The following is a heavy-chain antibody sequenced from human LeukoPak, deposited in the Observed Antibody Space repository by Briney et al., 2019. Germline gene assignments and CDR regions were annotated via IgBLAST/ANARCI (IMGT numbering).Heavy chain of an antibody. CDR3: AKDKGEYYDFWSGYPQGLHDY. J-gene: IGHJ4*02. Sequence: GGSLRLSCAASGFTFSSYAMSWVRQAPGKGLEWVSAISGSGGSTYYADSVKGRFTISRDNSKNTLYLQMNSLRAEDTAVYYCAKDKGEYYDFWSGYPQGLHDYRGQGTLVTVSS. CDR2: ISGSGGST. V-gene: IGHV3-23*01. D-gene: IGHD3-3*01. CDR1: GFTFSSYA.